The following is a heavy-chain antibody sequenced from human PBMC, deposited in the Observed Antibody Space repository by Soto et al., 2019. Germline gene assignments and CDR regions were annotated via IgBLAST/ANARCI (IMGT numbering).Heavy chain of an antibody. Sequence: PGESLKISCKASGYSFTTDWIGWVRQMPGKGLEWMGIIYPGDSDTRYSPSFQGQVTVSADKSISTAYLQWSSLKASDTAMYYCARYWHSYSSNYSRGMDVWGQGTTVTVSS. CDR3: ARYWHSYSSNYSRGMDV. CDR2: IYPGDSDT. D-gene: IGHD5-18*01. CDR1: GYSFTTDW. V-gene: IGHV5-51*01. J-gene: IGHJ6*02.